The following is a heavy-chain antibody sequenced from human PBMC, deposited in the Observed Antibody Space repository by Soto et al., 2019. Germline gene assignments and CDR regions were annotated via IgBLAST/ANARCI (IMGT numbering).Heavy chain of an antibody. D-gene: IGHD5-18*01. J-gene: IGHJ4*02. CDR2: IYYSGST. CDR3: ARARVTYSYGYRDLTYFDY. V-gene: IGHV4-59*01. Sequence: SETLSLTCTVSGGSISSYYWSWIRQPPGKGLEWIGYIYYSGSTNYNPSLKSRVTISVDTSKNQFSLKLSSVTAADTAVYYCARARVTYSYGYRDLTYFDYWGQGTLVTVSS. CDR1: GGSISSYY.